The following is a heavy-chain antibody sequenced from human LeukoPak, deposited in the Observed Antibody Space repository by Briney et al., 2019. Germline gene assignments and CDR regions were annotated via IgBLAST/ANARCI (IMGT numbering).Heavy chain of an antibody. CDR2: IIPIFGTA. J-gene: IGHJ4*02. CDR3: ARSDGGDSLDY. CDR1: GGTFSSYA. Sequence: SVKVSYKASGGTFSSYAIRWVRQAPGQGLEWMGGIIPIFGTANYAQKFQGRVTITADESTSTAYMELSSLRSEDTAVYYCARSDGGDSLDYSGQGTLVTVSS. D-gene: IGHD2-21*02. V-gene: IGHV1-69*13.